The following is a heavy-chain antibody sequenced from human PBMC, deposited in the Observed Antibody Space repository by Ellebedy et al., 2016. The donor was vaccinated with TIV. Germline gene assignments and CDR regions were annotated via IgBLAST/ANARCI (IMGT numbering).Heavy chain of an antibody. V-gene: IGHV1-46*01. CDR2: INPSGGGT. Sequence: AASVKVSCKASGYTFTSDLIHWVRQAPGQGLDWMGIINPSGGGTGYAQKFQGRVTMTRDTDASTVYMDLSSLRSEDTAVYYGAREGGVYYFDYWGQGTLVTVSS. D-gene: IGHD1-26*01. CDR1: GYTFTSDL. CDR3: AREGGVYYFDY. J-gene: IGHJ4*02.